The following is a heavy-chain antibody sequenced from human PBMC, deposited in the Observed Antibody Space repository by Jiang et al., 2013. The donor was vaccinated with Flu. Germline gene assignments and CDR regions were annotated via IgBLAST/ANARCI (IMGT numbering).Heavy chain of an antibody. CDR2: IYTSGTT. CDR3: ARVSKSIYDYGDSVDYHFGMDV. D-gene: IGHD4-17*01. V-gene: IGHV4-4*07. CDR1: GGSISNYY. Sequence: GPGLVKPSETLSLTCTVSGGSISNYYWSWIRQPAGKGLEWIGRIYTSGTTNYNPSLKSRVSMSVDTSKNQLSLRLTSVTAADTAVYYCARVSKSIYDYGDSVDYHFGMDVWGQGTRVTVSS. J-gene: IGHJ6*02.